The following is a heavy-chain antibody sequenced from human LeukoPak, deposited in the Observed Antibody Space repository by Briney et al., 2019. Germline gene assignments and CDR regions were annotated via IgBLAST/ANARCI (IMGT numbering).Heavy chain of an antibody. CDR1: GGSISSHY. D-gene: IGHD1-26*01. V-gene: IGHV4-59*11. Sequence: SETLSLTCTVSGGSISSHYWSWIRQPPGKGLEWIGYIYYSGSTNYNPSLKSRVTISVDTSKNQFSLKLSSVTAADTAVYYCARAMGATSNRVFDYWGQGTLVTVSS. CDR3: ARAMGATSNRVFDY. CDR2: IYYSGST. J-gene: IGHJ4*02.